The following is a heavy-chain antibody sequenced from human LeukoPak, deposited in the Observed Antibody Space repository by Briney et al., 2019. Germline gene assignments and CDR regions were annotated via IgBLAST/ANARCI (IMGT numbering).Heavy chain of an antibody. CDR1: GASISNHF. CDR3: ARVDSSSWRYYSYYMDV. CDR2: MHASGST. V-gene: IGHV4-4*07. D-gene: IGHD6-13*01. J-gene: IGHJ6*03. Sequence: SETLSLTCTVSGASISNHFWSWVRQPAGKGLEWIGRMHASGSTHYNPSLKSRVSMSLDTSKKQFSLRLSSVTAADTAVYYCARVDSSSWRYYSYYMDVWGKGTTVTVS.